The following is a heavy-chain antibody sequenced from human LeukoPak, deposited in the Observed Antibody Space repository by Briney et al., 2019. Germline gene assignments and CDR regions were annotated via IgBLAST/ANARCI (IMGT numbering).Heavy chain of an antibody. CDR1: GGSISSYY. D-gene: IGHD2-2*01. J-gene: IGHJ6*04. Sequence: SETLSLTCTVSGGSISSYYWSWIRQPPGKGLEWIGYIYYSGSTNYNPSLKGRVTISVDTSKSQFSLKLTSVTAADTAVYYCARTHRGVVVVPAAIGSLGVWGKGTTVTVSS. CDR2: IYYSGST. CDR3: ARTHRGVVVVPAAIGSLGV. V-gene: IGHV4-59*01.